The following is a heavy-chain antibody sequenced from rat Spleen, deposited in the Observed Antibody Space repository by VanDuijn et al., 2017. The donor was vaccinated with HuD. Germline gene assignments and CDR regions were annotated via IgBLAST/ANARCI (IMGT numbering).Heavy chain of an antibody. CDR1: GFTFNNYW. Sequence: EVQLVESGGGLVQPGRSLKLSCVGSGFTFNNYWMTWIRQAPGKGLEWVATVTQTGGTTYYPDSVQGRFTISRDNAKSTLYLQMNSLRSEDTATYYCTRDGSRPHYFDYWGQGVMVTVSS. J-gene: IGHJ2*01. V-gene: IGHV5-31*01. D-gene: IGHD1-2*01. CDR3: TRDGSRPHYFDY. CDR2: VTQTGGTT.